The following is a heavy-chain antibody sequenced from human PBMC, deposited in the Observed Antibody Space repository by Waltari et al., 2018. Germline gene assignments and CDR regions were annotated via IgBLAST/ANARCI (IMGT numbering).Heavy chain of an antibody. CDR1: GGTFSSYA. J-gene: IGHJ5*02. D-gene: IGHD2-15*01. Sequence: QVQLVQSGAEVKKPGSSVKVSCKASGGTFSSYAIRWVRQAPGQGLEWLGGIIPIFGTANYAQKFQGRGTITADESMSTAYMELSSLRSEDTAVYYGAREEGLYCSGGSCYSGQTLLDPWGQGTLVTVSS. CDR3: AREEGLYCSGGSCYSGQTLLDP. CDR2: IIPIFGTA. V-gene: IGHV1-69*01.